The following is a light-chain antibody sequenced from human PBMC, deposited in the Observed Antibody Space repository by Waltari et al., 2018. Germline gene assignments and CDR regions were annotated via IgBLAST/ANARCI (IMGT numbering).Light chain of an antibody. CDR2: WAS. CDR3: HQYYSAPFA. Sequence: DIVMTQSPDSLTVSLGERATINCKSSQNILFSSNNKNYLAWYQQKPGQPPKLLIYWASTRESGVPDRFSGSGSGTDFTLTISSLQAEDVAVYYCHQYYSAPFAFGQGTKLEIK. CDR1: QNILFSSNNKNY. V-gene: IGKV4-1*01. J-gene: IGKJ2*01.